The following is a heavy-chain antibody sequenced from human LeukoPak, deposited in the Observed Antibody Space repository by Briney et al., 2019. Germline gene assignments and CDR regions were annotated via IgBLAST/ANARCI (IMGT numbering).Heavy chain of an antibody. J-gene: IGHJ4*02. CDR1: GFTFSSYG. V-gene: IGHV3-30*18. D-gene: IGHD2-2*01. CDR3: AKEVGDIVVVPAAVPYPLDY. Sequence: PGGSLRLSCAASGFTFSSYGMHWVRQAPGKGLEWVAVISHDGSNKYYADSVKGRFTISRDNSKNTLYLQMNSLRAEDTAVYYCAKEVGDIVVVPAAVPYPLDYWGQGTLVTVSS. CDR2: ISHDGSNK.